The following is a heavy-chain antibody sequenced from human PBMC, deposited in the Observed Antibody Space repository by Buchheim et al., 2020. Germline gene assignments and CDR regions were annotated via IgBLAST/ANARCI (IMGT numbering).Heavy chain of an antibody. V-gene: IGHV3-23*01. J-gene: IGHJ4*02. CDR3: ATSRGSTSCFDY. CDR1: GFTFGSSG. CDR2: ISGSGIST. Sequence: EVQLLESGGGLLQPGGSLRLSCAASGFTFGSSGMSWVRQAPGKGLEWVSDISGSGISTNYADSVKGRFTISRDNSKNTLYLQMNSLRAEDTAVYYCATSRGSTSCFDYWGQGTL. D-gene: IGHD2-2*01.